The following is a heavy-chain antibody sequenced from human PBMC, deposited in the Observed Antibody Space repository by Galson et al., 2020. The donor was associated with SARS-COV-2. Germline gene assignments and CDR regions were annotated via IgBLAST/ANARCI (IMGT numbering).Heavy chain of an antibody. V-gene: IGHV4-59*01. CDR1: GGSINFDY. D-gene: IGHD3-10*01. CDR3: ASWGLHGALGY. Sequence: SETLSLTCTVSGGSINFDYWGWIRQPPGKGLEWIGYIHFSGSTNNYNPSLKSRVTVSLDTPKNQFTLKMNSVTAADTAVYYCASWGLHGALGYWGRGILVTVSS. J-gene: IGHJ4*02. CDR2: IHFSGSTN.